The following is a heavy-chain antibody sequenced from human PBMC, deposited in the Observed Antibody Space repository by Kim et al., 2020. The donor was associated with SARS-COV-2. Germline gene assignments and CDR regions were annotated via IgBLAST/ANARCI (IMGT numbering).Heavy chain of an antibody. CDR2: ISAYNGNT. CDR3: AREMLGYYDILTGPRIRGGMDV. Sequence: ASVKVSCKASVYTFTSYGISWVRQATGQGLEWMGCISAYNGNTNYAQNLQGRVTMTTDTSTSTAYRELRSLRSDDTAVYYCAREMLGYYDILTGPRIRGGMDVWGQGTTVTVSS. V-gene: IGHV1-18*01. J-gene: IGHJ6*02. D-gene: IGHD3-9*01. CDR1: VYTFTSYG.